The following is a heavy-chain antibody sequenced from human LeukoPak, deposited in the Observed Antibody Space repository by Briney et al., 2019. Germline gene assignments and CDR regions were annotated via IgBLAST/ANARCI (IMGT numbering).Heavy chain of an antibody. CDR3: ARDLGYSSGHPFDY. CDR2: MYYSGST. J-gene: IGHJ4*01. CDR1: GGSISSSSYY. D-gene: IGHD6-19*01. Sequence: SETLSLTCTVSGGSISSSSYYWGWIRQPPGKGLEWIGSMYYSGSTYYNPSLKSRVTIPVDTSKNQLSLKLSSVTAADTAVYYCARDLGYSSGHPFDYWGQGTLVTVSS. V-gene: IGHV4-39*02.